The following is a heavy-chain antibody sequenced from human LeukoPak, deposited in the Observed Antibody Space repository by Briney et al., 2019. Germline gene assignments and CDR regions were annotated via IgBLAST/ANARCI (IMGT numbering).Heavy chain of an antibody. J-gene: IGHJ5*02. CDR3: ARALIVGATNPFFP. D-gene: IGHD1-26*01. CDR2: IYPSDSDT. Sequence: GASLQISCKGSGYSFNIYWIAWVRQVPGKGLEGMGIIYPSDSDTRYSPSFQGQVTISVDKSINTAYLQWSSLKASDTAMYYCARALIVGATNPFFPWGQGTLVTVSS. CDR1: GYSFNIYW. V-gene: IGHV5-51*01.